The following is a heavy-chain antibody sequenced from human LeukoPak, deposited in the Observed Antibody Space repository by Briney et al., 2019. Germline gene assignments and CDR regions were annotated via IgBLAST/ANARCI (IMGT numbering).Heavy chain of an antibody. D-gene: IGHD3-3*01. V-gene: IGHV4-59*01. CDR2: IYYTGST. CDR3: ARRPGGDFWSGYSYYFDY. CDR1: GGSISSYY. J-gene: IGHJ4*02. Sequence: SETLSLTCTVSGGSISSYYWSWIRQPPGKGLEFIGYIYYTGSTTYSPSLKSRVTISVDTSKNQFSLKLSSVTAADTAVYYCARRPGGDFWSGYSYYFDYWGQGTLVTVSS.